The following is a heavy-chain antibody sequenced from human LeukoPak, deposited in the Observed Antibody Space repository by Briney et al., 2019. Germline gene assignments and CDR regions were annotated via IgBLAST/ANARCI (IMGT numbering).Heavy chain of an antibody. Sequence: ASVKVSCKASGYTFTSYYMHWVRQAPGQGLEWMGIINPSGGSTSYAQKFQGRVTMTTDTSTSTAYMELRSLRSDDTAVYYCARGFSSWSRPLNWFDPWGQGTLVTVSS. CDR2: INPSGGST. V-gene: IGHV1-46*01. CDR1: GYTFTSYY. D-gene: IGHD6-13*01. J-gene: IGHJ5*02. CDR3: ARGFSSWSRPLNWFDP.